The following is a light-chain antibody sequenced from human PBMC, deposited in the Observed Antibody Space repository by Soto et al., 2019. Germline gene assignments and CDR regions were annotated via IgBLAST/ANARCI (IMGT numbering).Light chain of an antibody. CDR1: SSDVGGYNY. Sequence: QSVLTQPASVSGSPGQSITISCTGTSSDVGGYNYVSWYQPLPGKAPKLMIYDVNNRPSGVSNRFSGSKSGNTASLTISGLQAEDDADYYCSSYTGSSTFVFGTGTKVTVL. CDR2: DVN. CDR3: SSYTGSSTFV. J-gene: IGLJ1*01. V-gene: IGLV2-14*01.